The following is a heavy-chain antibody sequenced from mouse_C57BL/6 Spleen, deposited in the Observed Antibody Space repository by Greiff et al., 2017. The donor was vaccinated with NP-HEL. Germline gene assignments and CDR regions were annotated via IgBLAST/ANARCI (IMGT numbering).Heavy chain of an antibody. CDR1: GYTFTDYN. Sequence: EVQLQQSGPELVKPGASVKIPCKASGYTFTDYNMDWVKQSHGKSLEWIGDINPNNGGTIYNQKFKGKATLTVDKSSSTAYMELRSLTSEDTAVYYCALYSNHWYFDVWGTGTTVTVSS. CDR2: INPNNGGT. CDR3: ALYSNHWYFDV. D-gene: IGHD2-5*01. J-gene: IGHJ1*03. V-gene: IGHV1-18*01.